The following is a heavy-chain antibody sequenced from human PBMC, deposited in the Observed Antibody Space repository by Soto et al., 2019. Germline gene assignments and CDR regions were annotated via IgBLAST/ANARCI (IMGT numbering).Heavy chain of an antibody. V-gene: IGHV3-7*01. J-gene: IGHJ6*02. CDR3: ARDCNYWGGYSRDV. CDR1: GFTFSSYW. D-gene: IGHD2-21*01. Sequence: EVGLVESGGGLVQPGGSLSLSCAASGFTFSSYWMSWVRQTPEKGLEWVANIKQDGSDIYYMDSVKGRFTISRDNAKNSLYLQMDSLRAEDTAIYYCARDCNYWGGYSRDVWGRGTTVTVSS. CDR2: IKQDGSDI.